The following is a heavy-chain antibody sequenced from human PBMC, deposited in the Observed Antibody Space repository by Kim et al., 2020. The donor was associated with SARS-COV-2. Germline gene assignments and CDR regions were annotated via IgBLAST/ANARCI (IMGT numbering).Heavy chain of an antibody. V-gene: IGHV3-48*03. J-gene: IGHJ4*02. Sequence: GGSLRLSCAASGFTFSSYEMNWVRQAPGKGLEWVSYISSSGSTIYFADSVKGRFTISRDNAKNSLYLQMNSLRAEDTAIYYCARAGSYPDPFDYWGQGTPVTVSS. CDR3: ARAGSYPDPFDY. D-gene: IGHD3-16*02. CDR2: ISSSGSTI. CDR1: GFTFSSYE.